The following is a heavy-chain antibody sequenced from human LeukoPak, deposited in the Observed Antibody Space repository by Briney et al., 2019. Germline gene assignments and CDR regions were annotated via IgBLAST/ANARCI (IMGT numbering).Heavy chain of an antibody. Sequence: ASVTVSCKASGYTFTSYGISWVRQAPGQGLEWMGWISAYNGNTNYAQKLQGRVTMTTDTSTSTAYMELGSLRSDDTAVYYCARDEMTTRVFVWFDPWGQGTLVTVSS. CDR3: ARDEMTTRVFVWFDP. CDR2: ISAYNGNT. CDR1: GYTFTSYG. J-gene: IGHJ5*02. V-gene: IGHV1-18*01. D-gene: IGHD5-24*01.